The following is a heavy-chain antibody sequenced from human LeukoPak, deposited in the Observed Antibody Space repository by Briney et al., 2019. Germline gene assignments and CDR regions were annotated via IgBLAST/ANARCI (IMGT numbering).Heavy chain of an antibody. CDR2: IWYDGSNK. D-gene: IGHD3-22*01. CDR3: AREPYYYDSSGYYLRYYFDY. V-gene: IGHV3-33*01. Sequence: GGSLRLSCAASGFTFSSYGMHWVRQAPGKGLEWVAVIWYDGSNKYYADSVKGQFTISRDNSKNTLYLQMNSLRAEDTAVYYCAREPYYYDSSGYYLRYYFDYWGQGTLVTVSS. CDR1: GFTFSSYG. J-gene: IGHJ4*02.